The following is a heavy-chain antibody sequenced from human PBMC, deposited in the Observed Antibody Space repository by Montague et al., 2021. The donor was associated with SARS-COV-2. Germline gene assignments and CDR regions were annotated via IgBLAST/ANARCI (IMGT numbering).Heavy chain of an antibody. CDR2: IFRSGTT. V-gene: IGHV4-4*02. Sequence: SETLSLTCTVSGGSISSDNWWTWVRQPPGKGLEWIGDIFRSGTTXXNPSLKSRLTISVDKSKNQISLKLISVTAADTAMYYCALPLGGARFDPWGQGTLVTVSS. CDR1: GGSISSDNW. D-gene: IGHD3-16*01. J-gene: IGHJ5*02. CDR3: ALPLGGARFDP.